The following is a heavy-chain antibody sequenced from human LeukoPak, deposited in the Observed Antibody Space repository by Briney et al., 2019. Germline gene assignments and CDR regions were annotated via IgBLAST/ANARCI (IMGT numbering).Heavy chain of an antibody. Sequence: SETLSLTCTVSGGFISSSSYYWGWIRQPPGKGLEWIGSIYYSGSTYYNPSLKSRVTISVDTSKNQFSLKLSSVTAADTAVYYCARHHVAAPASIDYWGQGTLVTASS. D-gene: IGHD6-6*01. CDR2: IYYSGST. CDR1: GGFISSSSYY. J-gene: IGHJ4*02. CDR3: ARHHVAAPASIDY. V-gene: IGHV4-39*01.